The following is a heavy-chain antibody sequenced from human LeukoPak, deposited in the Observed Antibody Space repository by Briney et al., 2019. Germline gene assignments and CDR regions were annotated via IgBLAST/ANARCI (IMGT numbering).Heavy chain of an antibody. J-gene: IGHJ4*02. CDR2: IFPGDSDT. V-gene: IGHV5-51*01. CDR3: ARGRTTVTAAYNY. D-gene: IGHD4-11*01. CDR1: GYSFIRYW. Sequence: GESLKISCKGSGYSFIRYWIGWVRQMPGKGLEWMGIIFPGDSDTRYSPSFQGQVTISADKSISTAYLQWSSLKASDTAMYYCARGRTTVTAAYNYWGQGTLVTVSS.